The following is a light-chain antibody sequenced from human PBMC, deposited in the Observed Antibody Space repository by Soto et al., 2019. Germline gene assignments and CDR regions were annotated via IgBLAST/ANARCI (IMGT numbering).Light chain of an antibody. CDR3: QHLKSYPIT. J-gene: IGKJ5*01. CDR1: QGISSY. Sequence: DIPLTQSPSFLSASVGDRVTITCRASQGISSYLAWYQQKPGKAPKLLIYGASTLQRGVSSRFSGSGSGTDFTLTISSLQPEDFATYYCQHLKSYPITFGQGTRLDIK. CDR2: GAS. V-gene: IGKV1-9*01.